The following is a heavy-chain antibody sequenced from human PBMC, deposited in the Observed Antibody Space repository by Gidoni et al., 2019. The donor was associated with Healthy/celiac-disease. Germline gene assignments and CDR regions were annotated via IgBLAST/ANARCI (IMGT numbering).Heavy chain of an antibody. V-gene: IGHV3-53*01. J-gene: IGHJ3*02. CDR3: ARDPEGGSSRGAFDI. D-gene: IGHD2-2*01. CDR2: VYSGSST. Sequence: EVQLVEPGGGLIQPGGSLRLSCAASGFTVSSNYMSWVRQAPGKGLEWVSVVYSGSSTYYADSVKGRFTISRDNSKNTLDLQMNSLRAEDTAVYYCARDPEGGSSRGAFDIWGQGTMVTVSS. CDR1: GFTVSSNY.